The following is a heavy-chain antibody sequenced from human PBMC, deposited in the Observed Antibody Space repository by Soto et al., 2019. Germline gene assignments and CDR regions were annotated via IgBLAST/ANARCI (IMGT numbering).Heavy chain of an antibody. CDR3: ARDTYYYDSSGPNYFDY. J-gene: IGHJ4*02. CDR1: GGSVSSGSYY. CDR2: IYYSGST. Sequence: SETLSLTCTVSGGSVSSGSYYWSWIRQPPGKGLEWIGYIYYSGSTNYNPSLKSRVTISVDTSKNQFSLKLSSVTAADTAVYYCARDTYYYDSSGPNYFDYWGQGTLVTVSS. V-gene: IGHV4-61*01. D-gene: IGHD3-22*01.